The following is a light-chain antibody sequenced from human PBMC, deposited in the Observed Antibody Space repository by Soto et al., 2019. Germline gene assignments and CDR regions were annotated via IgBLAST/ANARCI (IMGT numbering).Light chain of an antibody. CDR3: QQSYSTLWT. Sequence: DIQMTQSPSSLSASVGDRVTITCRASQNIRDHLNWYRQKPGKAPEFLIYDASYLQSGVPSRFSGSGXGTDFTLTISSLQPEDFXIXYCQQSYSTLWTFGQGTKLEIK. V-gene: IGKV1-39*01. J-gene: IGKJ2*02. CDR2: DAS. CDR1: QNIRDH.